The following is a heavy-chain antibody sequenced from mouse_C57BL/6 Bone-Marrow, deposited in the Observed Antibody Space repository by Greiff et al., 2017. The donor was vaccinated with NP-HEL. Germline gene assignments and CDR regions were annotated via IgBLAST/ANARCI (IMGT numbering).Heavy chain of an antibody. D-gene: IGHD1-1*01. CDR2: SRNKANDYTT. Sequence: EVQLVESGGGLVQSGRSLRLSCATSGFTFSDFYMEWVRQAPGKGLEWIAASRNKANDYTTEYSASVKGRFIVSRDTSQSILYLQMNALIAEDTAIYYCARGPGYYGSSYWYFDVWGTGTTVTVSS. CDR3: ARGPGYYGSSYWYFDV. V-gene: IGHV7-1*01. CDR1: GFTFSDFY. J-gene: IGHJ1*03.